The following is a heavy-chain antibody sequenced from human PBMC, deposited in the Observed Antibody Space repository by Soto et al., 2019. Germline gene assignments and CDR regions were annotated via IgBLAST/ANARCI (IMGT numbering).Heavy chain of an antibody. CDR3: VRDGTKTLRDWFDP. V-gene: IGHV4-4*07. J-gene: IGHJ5*02. D-gene: IGHD1-1*01. Sequence: QVQLQESGPGLVKPSETLSLTCTVSGASISGFYWSWIRKSAGKGLEWIGRIYATGTTDYNPSLNSRVMMSVDTSKKQFSLKLRSVTAADTAVYYCVRDGTKTLRDWFDPWGQGMSVTVSS. CDR1: GASISGFY. CDR2: IYATGTT.